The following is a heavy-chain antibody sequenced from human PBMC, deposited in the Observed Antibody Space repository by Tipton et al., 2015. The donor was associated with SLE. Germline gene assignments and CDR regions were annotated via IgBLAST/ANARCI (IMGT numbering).Heavy chain of an antibody. V-gene: IGHV1-18*01. CDR3: AIAVAGTLFFDY. Sequence: QVQLVQSGAEVKKPGASVKVSCKASGFTFTSYGISWVRQAPGQGLEWMGWISAYNGNTDYAQKLQGRVTMTTDTSTSTAYMELRSLRSEDTAVYYCAIAVAGTLFFDYRGQGALVTVSS. CDR1: GFTFTSYG. J-gene: IGHJ4*02. D-gene: IGHD6-19*01. CDR2: ISAYNGNT.